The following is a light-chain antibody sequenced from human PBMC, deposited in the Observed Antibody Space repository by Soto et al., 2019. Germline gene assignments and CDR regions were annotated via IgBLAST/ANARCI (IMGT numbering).Light chain of an antibody. CDR2: GNS. CDR1: SSNIGAGSD. CDR3: QSYDSSLRAWV. J-gene: IGLJ3*02. V-gene: IGLV1-40*01. Sequence: QAVVTQPPSVSGAPGQRVTISCTGSSSNIGAGSDVHWYQQLPGTAPKLLIYGNSNRPSGVPDRFSGSKSGTSASLAITVLQADDEADYYCQSYDSSLRAWVFGGGPKITVL.